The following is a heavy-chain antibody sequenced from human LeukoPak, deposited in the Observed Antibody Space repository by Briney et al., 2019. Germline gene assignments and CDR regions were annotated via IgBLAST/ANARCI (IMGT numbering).Heavy chain of an antibody. CDR3: AIALSSSLYY. D-gene: IGHD6-13*01. CDR2: INTSGST. V-gene: IGHV4-4*07. J-gene: IGHJ4*02. CDR1: GGSISSYY. Sequence: NSSETLSLTCTVSGGSISSYYWSWIRQPAGKGLEWIGRINTSGSTNYNPSLKSRVTMSVDTSKNQFSLKLSSVTAADTAVYYCAIALSSSLYYWGQGTLVTVSS.